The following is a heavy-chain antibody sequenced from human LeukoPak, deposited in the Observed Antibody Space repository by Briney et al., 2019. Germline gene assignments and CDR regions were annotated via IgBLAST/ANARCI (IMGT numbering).Heavy chain of an antibody. CDR3: ARTTSMTASGYDY. D-gene: IGHD2-21*02. V-gene: IGHV1-8*03. J-gene: IGHJ4*02. CDR2: INPDTGDK. CDR1: GYTFTNYH. Sequence: ASVKVSCKASGYTFTNYHINWVRQASGQGLEWMTWINPDTGDKGYARKFQDRVTVATDTSISTAYMELSSLSSEDTAVYFCARTTSMTASGYDYWGQGTLVTVSS.